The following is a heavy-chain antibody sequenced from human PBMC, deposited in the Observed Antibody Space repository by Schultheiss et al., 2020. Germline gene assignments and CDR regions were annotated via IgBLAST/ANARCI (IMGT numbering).Heavy chain of an antibody. J-gene: IGHJ4*02. D-gene: IGHD3-22*01. CDR3: ARGGWDYYDSSGYYPAFDY. CDR1: GGSISSYY. Sequence: SETLSLTCTVSGGSISSYYWSWIWQPAGKGLEWIGRIYTSGSTYYNPSLKSRVTISVDTSKNQFSLKLSSVTAADTAVYYCARGGWDYYDSSGYYPAFDYWGQGTLVTVSS. V-gene: IGHV4-4*07. CDR2: IYTSGST.